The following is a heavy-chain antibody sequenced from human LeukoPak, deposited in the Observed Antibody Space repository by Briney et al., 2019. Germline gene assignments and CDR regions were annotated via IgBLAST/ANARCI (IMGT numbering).Heavy chain of an antibody. Sequence: SETLSLTCAVYGGSFSGYYWSWIRQPPGKGLEWIGEINHSGSTNYNPSLKSRVTISVDTSKNQFSLKLSSVTAADTAVYYCARGPTGRKDLWSGYYGVDVWGQGTTVTVSS. D-gene: IGHD3-3*01. CDR3: ARGPTGRKDLWSGYYGVDV. J-gene: IGHJ6*02. CDR1: GGSFSGYY. CDR2: INHSGST. V-gene: IGHV4-34*01.